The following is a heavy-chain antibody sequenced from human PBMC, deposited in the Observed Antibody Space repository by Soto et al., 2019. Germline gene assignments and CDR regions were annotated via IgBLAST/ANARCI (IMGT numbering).Heavy chain of an antibody. J-gene: IGHJ5*02. Sequence: QVQLVQSGAEVKKPGASVKVACRASGYTFTSYDINWVGQATGQGLEWMGWMNPNSGNTDYAQKFQGRVTMTRNTSISTAYMELSSLRSEDTAVYYCARERSAAGTGWFDPWGQGTLVTVSS. CDR3: ARERSAAGTGWFDP. CDR2: MNPNSGNT. D-gene: IGHD6-13*01. CDR1: GYTFTSYD. V-gene: IGHV1-8*01.